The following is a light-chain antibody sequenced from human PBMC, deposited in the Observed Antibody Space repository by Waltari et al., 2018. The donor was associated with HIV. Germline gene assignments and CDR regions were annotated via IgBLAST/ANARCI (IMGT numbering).Light chain of an antibody. CDR1: SSDVGGYNY. Sequence: QSALTQPRSVSGSPGQSVTTSCTGTSSDVGGYNYVSWYQHHPGKAPKLMIFDVNKRPSGVPDRFSGSKSGNTASLTISGLQAEDEADYYCCSYAGSYTFVVFGGGTKLTVL. V-gene: IGLV2-11*01. CDR3: CSYAGSYTFVV. CDR2: DVN. J-gene: IGLJ2*01.